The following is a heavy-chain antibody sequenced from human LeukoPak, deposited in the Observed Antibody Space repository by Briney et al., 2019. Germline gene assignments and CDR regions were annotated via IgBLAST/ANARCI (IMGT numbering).Heavy chain of an antibody. CDR3: ARDGYYDFWSGYYSHYYYYMDV. CDR2: ISSSGSTI. V-gene: IGHV3-11*04. CDR1: EFTFSDYY. J-gene: IGHJ6*03. D-gene: IGHD3-3*01. Sequence: PGGSLRLSCAASEFTFSDYYMSWIRQAPGKGLEWVSYISSSGSTIYYADSVKGRFTISRDNAKNSLYLQMNSLRAEDTAVYYCARDGYYDFWSGYYSHYYYYMDVWGKGTTVTVSS.